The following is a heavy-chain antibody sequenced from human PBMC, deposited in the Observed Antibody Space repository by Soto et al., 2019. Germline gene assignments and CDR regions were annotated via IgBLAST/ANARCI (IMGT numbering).Heavy chain of an antibody. CDR3: AREGNIVATIVDYYYGMDV. Sequence: VSQKISGKVSGYSFTSYWISWVRQIPGKGLEWMGRIDPSDSYTNYSPSFQGHVTISADKSISTAYLQWSSLKASDTAMYYCAREGNIVATIVDYYYGMDVWGQGTTVTVSS. J-gene: IGHJ6*02. V-gene: IGHV5-10-1*01. D-gene: IGHD5-12*01. CDR1: GYSFTSYW. CDR2: IDPSDSYT.